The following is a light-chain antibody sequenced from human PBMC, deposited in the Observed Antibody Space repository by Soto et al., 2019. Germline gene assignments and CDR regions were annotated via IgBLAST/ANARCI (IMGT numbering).Light chain of an antibody. CDR2: AAS. J-gene: IGKJ1*01. Sequence: DIQMTQSPSSLSASVRDRVTITCRASQSISSYLNWYQQKPGKAPKVLIYAASSLQSGVPSRFSDSRYETDFTLTISSLKPEDFATYYFQQSYSTPWTFGQGTKVEIK. V-gene: IGKV1-39*01. CDR1: QSISSY. CDR3: QQSYSTPWT.